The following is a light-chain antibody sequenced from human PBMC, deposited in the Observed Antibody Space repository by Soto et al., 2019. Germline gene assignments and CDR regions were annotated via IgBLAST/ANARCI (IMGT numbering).Light chain of an antibody. J-gene: IGKJ1*01. Sequence: EIVMTQSPATLSVSPGERVALSCRASQSVRSRLAWYHQKPGQSPRLLIYGASTRATGIPARFSGSGSGTESTLTIRSLQSEDFGLYYCHQYNNFWTFGPGTKVDIK. CDR1: QSVRSR. CDR3: HQYNNFWT. V-gene: IGKV3-15*01. CDR2: GAS.